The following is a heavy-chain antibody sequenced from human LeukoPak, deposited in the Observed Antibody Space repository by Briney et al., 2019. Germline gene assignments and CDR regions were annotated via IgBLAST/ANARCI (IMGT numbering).Heavy chain of an antibody. Sequence: SETLSLTCAVYGGSFSGYYWSWIRQPAGKGLEWIGRIYTSGSTNYNPSLKSRVTISVDASKNQFSLKLSSVTAADTAVYYCARDIDYYGSGGPQFDYWGQGTLVTVSS. CDR1: GGSFSGYY. V-gene: IGHV4-4*07. D-gene: IGHD3-10*01. J-gene: IGHJ4*02. CDR3: ARDIDYYGSGGPQFDY. CDR2: IYTSGST.